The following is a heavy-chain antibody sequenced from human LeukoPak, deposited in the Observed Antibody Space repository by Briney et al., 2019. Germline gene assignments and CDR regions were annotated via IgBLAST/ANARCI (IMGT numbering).Heavy chain of an antibody. Sequence: SETLSLTCGVSGGSITSTNWWSWVRPPPGQGLEWIGEVSLSGLTNYNPSLSSRVIMALDTSKNHLSLNLTSVTAADTAVYYCSRENGAFSPFGYWGQGTLVTVPS. CDR3: SRENGAFSPFGY. CDR1: GGSITSTNW. CDR2: VSLSGLT. D-gene: IGHD2-8*01. J-gene: IGHJ4*02. V-gene: IGHV4-4*02.